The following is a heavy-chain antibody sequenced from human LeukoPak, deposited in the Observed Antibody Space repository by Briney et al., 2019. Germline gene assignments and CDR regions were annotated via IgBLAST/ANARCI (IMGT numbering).Heavy chain of an antibody. CDR1: GGSISSYY. J-gene: IGHJ2*01. Sequence: SETLSLTCTVSGGSISSYYWSWIRQPPGKGLEWIGYIYYSGSTNYNPSLKSRVTISVDTSKNQFSLKLSSVTAADTAVYYCARAVGATPFYWYFDLWGRGTLVTVSS. V-gene: IGHV4-59*01. CDR3: ARAVGATPFYWYFDL. D-gene: IGHD1-26*01. CDR2: IYYSGST.